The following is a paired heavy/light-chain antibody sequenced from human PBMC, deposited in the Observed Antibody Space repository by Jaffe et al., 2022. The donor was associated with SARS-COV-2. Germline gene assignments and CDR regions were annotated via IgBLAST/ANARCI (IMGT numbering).Light chain of an antibody. V-gene: IGKV3-20*01. CDR2: GAS. Sequence: EIVLTQSPGTLSLSPGERATLSCRASQSVSSSYLAWYQQKPGQAPRLLIYGASSRATGIPDRFSGSGSGTDFTLTISRLEPEDFAVYYCQQYTRSPPMYTFGQGTKLEI. CDR1: QSVSSSY. CDR3: QQYTRSPPMYT. J-gene: IGKJ2*01.
Heavy chain of an antibody. CDR3: ARAPAGTHPGDY. D-gene: IGHD1-7*01. V-gene: IGHV1-69*02. CDR1: GGTISSYT. Sequence: QVQLVQSGAEVKKPGSSVRVSCEASGGTISSYTINWVRQAPGQGLEWLGRIIPILGVPNYAQKFQGRVTITADTSTNTAYMELNSLKSEDTAVYYCARAPAGTHPGDYWGQGTLVTVSS. J-gene: IGHJ4*02. CDR2: IIPILGVP.